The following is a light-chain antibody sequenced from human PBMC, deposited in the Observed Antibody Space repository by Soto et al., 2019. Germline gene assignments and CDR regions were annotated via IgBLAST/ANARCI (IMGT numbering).Light chain of an antibody. J-gene: IGKJ3*01. CDR2: AAS. CDR3: QQSYSTPYT. CDR1: QSISKY. Sequence: DIQITQSPSSLSASAGDRVTITCRAGQSISKYLNWYRQKPGKAPKVLIYAASSLQGGVPSRFSGSGSGTDFTLSINSLQPEDSATYYCQQSYSTPYTFGPGTKVDIK. V-gene: IGKV1-39*01.